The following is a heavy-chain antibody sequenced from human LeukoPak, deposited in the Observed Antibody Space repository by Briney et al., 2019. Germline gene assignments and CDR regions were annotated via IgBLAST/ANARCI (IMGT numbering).Heavy chain of an antibody. CDR3: ARGQVVATSYYYYYGMDV. V-gene: IGHV1-69*04. CDR2: IIPILGIA. D-gene: IGHD5-12*01. J-gene: IGHJ6*02. Sequence: SVKVSCKASGGTFSSYAISWVRQAPGQGLEWVGRIIPILGIANYAQKFQGRVTITADKSTSTAYMELSSLRSEDTAVYYCARGQVVATSYYYYYGMDVWGQGTTVTVSS. CDR1: GGTFSSYA.